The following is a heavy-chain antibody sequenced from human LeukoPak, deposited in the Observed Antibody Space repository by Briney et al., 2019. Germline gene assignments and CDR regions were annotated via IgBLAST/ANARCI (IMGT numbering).Heavy chain of an antibody. CDR3: AKDNPGIAARLVPDY. CDR2: TNEDEREK. D-gene: IGHD6-6*01. V-gene: IGHV3-7*03. Sequence: GGSLRLSCAASGFSLSSYWMSWVRQAPGKGLEWVATTNEDEREKYYVASVKGRFTISRDNSKNTLYLQMNSLRAEDTAVYYCAKDNPGIAARLVPDYWGQGTLVTVSS. J-gene: IGHJ4*02. CDR1: GFSLSSYW.